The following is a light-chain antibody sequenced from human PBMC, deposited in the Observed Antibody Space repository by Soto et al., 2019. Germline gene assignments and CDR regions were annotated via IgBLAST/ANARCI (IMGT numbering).Light chain of an antibody. J-gene: IGLJ3*02. Sequence: QSALTQPASVSGSPGQSITISCSGTTNDIGGYNYVSWYQHHPGKVPKVIIYEVRNRPSGVSNRFSGSKSGNTASLTISGLQAEDEADYYCCSYTIGATLVVGGGTKVTVL. CDR2: EVR. CDR3: CSYTIGATLV. CDR1: TNDIGGYNY. V-gene: IGLV2-14*01.